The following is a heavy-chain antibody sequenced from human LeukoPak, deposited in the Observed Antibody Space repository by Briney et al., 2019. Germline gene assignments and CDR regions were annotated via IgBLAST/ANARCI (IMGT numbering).Heavy chain of an antibody. D-gene: IGHD3-3*01. V-gene: IGHV3-23*01. J-gene: IGHJ4*02. Sequence: GGSLRLSCAASGFTFSSYAMSWVRQAPGKGLEWVSAISGSGGSTYYADSVKGRFTISRDNSKNTLYLQMNSLRAEDTAAYYCANLRAGYDFWSGYYTYFDYWGQGTLVTVSS. CDR2: ISGSGGST. CDR1: GFTFSSYA. CDR3: ANLRAGYDFWSGYYTYFDY.